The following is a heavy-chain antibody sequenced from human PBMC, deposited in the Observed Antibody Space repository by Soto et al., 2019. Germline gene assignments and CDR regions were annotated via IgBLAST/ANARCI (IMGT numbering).Heavy chain of an antibody. CDR1: GGYISSGGYY. V-gene: IGHV4-30-4*01. D-gene: IGHD3-9*01. Sequence: SETLSLTCTVSGGYISSGGYYWSWIRQPPGKGLEWIGYIYYSGSTYYNPSLKSRVTISVDTSKNQFSLKLSSVTAADTAVYYCAREPVRYFDSEGFDPWGQGTLVTVSS. CDR2: IYYSGST. J-gene: IGHJ5*02. CDR3: AREPVRYFDSEGFDP.